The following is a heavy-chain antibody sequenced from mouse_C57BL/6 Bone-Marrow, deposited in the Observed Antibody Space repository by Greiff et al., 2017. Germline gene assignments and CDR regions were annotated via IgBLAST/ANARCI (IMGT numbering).Heavy chain of an antibody. CDR2: IDPSDSYT. V-gene: IGHV1-69*01. CDR3: ASPSYDCYPWYFDV. D-gene: IGHD2-3*01. J-gene: IGHJ1*03. Sequence: QVQLQQPGAELVMPGASVKLSCKASGYTFTSYWMHWVKQRPGQGLEWIGEIDPSDSYTNYNQKFKGKSTLTVDKSSSTAYMQLSSLTSEDSAVYYCASPSYDCYPWYFDVWGTGTTVTVSS. CDR1: GYTFTSYW.